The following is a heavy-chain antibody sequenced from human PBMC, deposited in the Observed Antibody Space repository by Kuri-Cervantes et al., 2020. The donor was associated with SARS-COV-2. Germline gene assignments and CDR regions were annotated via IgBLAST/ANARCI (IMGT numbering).Heavy chain of an antibody. CDR1: GFTVSSNY. D-gene: IGHD4-11*01. CDR2: IYSGGST. J-gene: IGHJ4*02. V-gene: IGHV3-53*01. Sequence: GGSLRLSCAASGFTVSSNYMSWVRQAPGKGLEWVSVIYSGGSTYYADSVKGRFTISRDSANNSLYLQMNSLRAEDTAVYYCARLTTRGHFDCWGQGTLVTVSS. CDR3: ARLTTRGHFDC.